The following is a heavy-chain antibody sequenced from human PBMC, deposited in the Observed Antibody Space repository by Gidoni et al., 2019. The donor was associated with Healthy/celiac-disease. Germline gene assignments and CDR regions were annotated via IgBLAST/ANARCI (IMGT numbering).Heavy chain of an antibody. J-gene: IGHJ6*02. Sequence: EVQLLESGGGLVQPGGSLRLTCAASGFTFSSSAMRWVRQAPGKGLEWVSAISGSGGSTYYADSVKGRFTISRDNSKNTLYLQMNSLRAEDTAVYYCAKEGYSSSWYSYYYYGMDVWGQGTTVTVSS. D-gene: IGHD6-13*01. CDR3: AKEGYSSSWYSYYYYGMDV. V-gene: IGHV3-23*01. CDR2: ISGSGGST. CDR1: GFTFSSSA.